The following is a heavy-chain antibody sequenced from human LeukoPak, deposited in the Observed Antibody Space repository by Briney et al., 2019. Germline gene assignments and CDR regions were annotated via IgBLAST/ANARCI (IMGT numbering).Heavy chain of an antibody. J-gene: IGHJ4*02. V-gene: IGHV6-1*01. CDR3: AREGRDGYNPIPRMGY. D-gene: IGHD5-24*01. CDR2: TYYRSKWYN. CDR1: GDSVSSNSAA. Sequence: SQTHSLTCAISGDSVSSNSAAWNWIRQSPSRGLEWLGRTYYRSKWYNDYAVSVKSRITINPDTSKNQFSLQLNSVTPEDTAVYYCAREGRDGYNPIPRMGYWGQGTLVTVSS.